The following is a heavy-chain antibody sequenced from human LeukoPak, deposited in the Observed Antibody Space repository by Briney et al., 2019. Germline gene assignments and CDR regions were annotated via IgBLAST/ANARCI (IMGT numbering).Heavy chain of an antibody. CDR1: GFTFRTYA. J-gene: IGHJ5*02. Sequence: GGSLRLSCVASGFTFRTYAMSWVRQAPGKGLEWVSAISGSGGSTYYADSVRGRFTISRDNAKNSLYLQMNSLRAEDTAVYYCTRGSRGSGSLNWFDPWGQGTLVTVSS. V-gene: IGHV3-23*01. CDR2: ISGSGGST. D-gene: IGHD3-10*01. CDR3: TRGSRGSGSLNWFDP.